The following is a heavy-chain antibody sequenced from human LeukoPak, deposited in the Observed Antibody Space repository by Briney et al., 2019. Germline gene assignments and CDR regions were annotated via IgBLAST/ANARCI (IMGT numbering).Heavy chain of an antibody. Sequence: PGGSLRLSCAASGFTFSSYAMHWVRQAPGKGLEWVAVISYDGSNKYYADSVKGRFTISRDNSKNTLYLQMNSLRAEGTAVYYCARDRSHWFDPWGQGTLVTVSS. CDR2: ISYDGSNK. CDR1: GFTFSSYA. V-gene: IGHV3-30-3*01. J-gene: IGHJ5*02. CDR3: ARDRSHWFDP.